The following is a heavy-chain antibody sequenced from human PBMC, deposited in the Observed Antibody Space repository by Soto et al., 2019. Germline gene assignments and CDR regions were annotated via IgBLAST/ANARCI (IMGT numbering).Heavy chain of an antibody. CDR1: GFTFSSYA. CDR3: ARAGDFWSGYYEGPTYYYYYYGMAV. J-gene: IGHJ6*02. D-gene: IGHD3-3*01. CDR2: ISYDGSNK. Sequence: GGSLRLSCAASGFTFSSYAMHWVRQAPGKGLEWVAVISYDGSNKYYADSVKGRFTISRDNSKNTLYLQMNSLRAEDTAVYYCARAGDFWSGYYEGPTYYYYYYGMAVWGQGTTVTVSS. V-gene: IGHV3-30-3*01.